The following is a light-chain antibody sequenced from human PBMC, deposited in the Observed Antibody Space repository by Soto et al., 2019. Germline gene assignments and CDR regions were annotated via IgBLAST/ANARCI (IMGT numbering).Light chain of an antibody. CDR2: DVN. J-gene: IGLJ2*01. V-gene: IGLV2-14*01. CDR3: SSYTSSSTLV. Sequence: QPVLTQPASVSGSPGQSITISCTGTSSDVGAYNYVSWYQQHPGKAPKLMIYDVNNRPSGVSNRFSGSKSGNTASLTISGLQAEDEADYYCSSYTSSSTLVFGGGTQLTVL. CDR1: SSDVGAYNY.